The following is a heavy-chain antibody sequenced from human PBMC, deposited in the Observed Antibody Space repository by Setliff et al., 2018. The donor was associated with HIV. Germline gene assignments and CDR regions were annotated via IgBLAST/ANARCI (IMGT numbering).Heavy chain of an antibody. D-gene: IGHD5-18*01. CDR2: TANT. CDR3: ARHAALIKRYYYYYLDV. CDR1: GDSISTDNYH. Sequence: PSETLSLTCTVSGDSISTDNYHWGWIRQPPGKGLEWIGHTANTDSNPSLKSRVTVSVDTSKNQLSLRLSSVTAADTAVYYCARHAALIKRYYYYYLDVWGKGTTVTVSS. J-gene: IGHJ6*03. V-gene: IGHV4-39*01.